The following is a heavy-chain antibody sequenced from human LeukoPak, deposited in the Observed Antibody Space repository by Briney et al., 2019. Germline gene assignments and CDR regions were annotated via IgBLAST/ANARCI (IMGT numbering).Heavy chain of an antibody. CDR1: GGSISSGGYY. CDR3: PRWNDYYYYGMDV. D-gene: IGHD1-1*01. CDR2: IYYSGST. Sequence: SETLSLTCTVSGGSISSGGYYWSWIRQHPGKGLEWIGYIYYSGSTYYNPSFKSRVTISVDTSKNQFSLKLSSVTAADTAVYYCPRWNDYYYYGMDVWGQGTTVTVSS. J-gene: IGHJ6*02. V-gene: IGHV4-31*03.